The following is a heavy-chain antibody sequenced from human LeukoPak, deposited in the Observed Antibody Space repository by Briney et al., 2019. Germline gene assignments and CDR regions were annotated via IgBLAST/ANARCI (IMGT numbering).Heavy chain of an antibody. J-gene: IGHJ2*01. CDR3: ARVSSSWYQDWYFDL. CDR1: GYSISSGYY. Sequence: MTSETLSLTCTVSGYSISSGYYWGWIRQPPGKGLEWIGSIYHSGRTFYNPSLKSRVTISVDTSKNQFSLKLSSVTAADTAVYYCARVSSSWYQDWYFDLWGRGTLVTVSS. CDR2: IYHSGRT. V-gene: IGHV4-38-2*02. D-gene: IGHD6-13*01.